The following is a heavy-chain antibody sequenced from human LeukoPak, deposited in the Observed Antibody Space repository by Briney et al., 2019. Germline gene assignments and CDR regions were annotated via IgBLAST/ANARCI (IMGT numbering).Heavy chain of an antibody. D-gene: IGHD3-10*01. V-gene: IGHV4-4*07. J-gene: IGHJ5*02. CDR2: IYTSGST. Sequence: SETLSLTCTVSGGSISRYYWSWIRQPAGKVLEWIGRIYTSGSTNYNPSLKSRFTMSVDTSKNQFSLKLSSVTAADTAVYYCASALWFGDQGWFEPWGQGTLVTVSS. CDR3: ASALWFGDQGWFEP. CDR1: GGSISRYY.